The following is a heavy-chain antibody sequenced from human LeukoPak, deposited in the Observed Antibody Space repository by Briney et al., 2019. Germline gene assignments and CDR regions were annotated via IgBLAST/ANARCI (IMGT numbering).Heavy chain of an antibody. CDR1: GYTFTSYG. D-gene: IGHD6-6*01. J-gene: IGHJ6*02. V-gene: IGHV1-18*01. Sequence: GASVKVSCKASGYTFTSYGISWVRQAPGQGLEWMGWIIAYNGNTNYAQKLQGRVTMTTDTSTSTAYMELRSLRSDDTAVYYCARSKRAARGYYYYGMDVWGQGTTVTVSS. CDR2: IIAYNGNT. CDR3: ARSKRAARGYYYYGMDV.